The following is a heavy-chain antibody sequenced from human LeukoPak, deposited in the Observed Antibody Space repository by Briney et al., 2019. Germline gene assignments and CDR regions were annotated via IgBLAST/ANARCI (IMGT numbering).Heavy chain of an antibody. CDR2: ISYDGSNE. J-gene: IGHJ4*02. Sequence: PGRSLRLSCAASGFTFSNYGMHWVRQAPGKGLEWVAVISYDGSNEYYADSVEGRFTISRDTSKNTLYLQMNSLRAEDTAVYYCVRDLGELPTYWGQGTLVTVSS. V-gene: IGHV3-30*03. CDR3: VRDLGELPTY. CDR1: GFTFSNYG. D-gene: IGHD1-26*01.